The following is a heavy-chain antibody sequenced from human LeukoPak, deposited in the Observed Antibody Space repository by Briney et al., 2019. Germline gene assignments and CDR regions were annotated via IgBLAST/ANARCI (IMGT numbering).Heavy chain of an antibody. J-gene: IGHJ4*02. Sequence: GGSLRLSCAASGFTFSSYAMSWVRQAPGKGLEWVSAISGSGGSTYYGDSVKGRFTISRDNSKNTLSLQINSLKAEDTAIYYCAKHLRTHVWFFDYWGQGTLVTVSS. CDR2: ISGSGGST. CDR3: AKHLRTHVWFFDY. V-gene: IGHV3-23*01. CDR1: GFTFSSYA. D-gene: IGHD3-9*01.